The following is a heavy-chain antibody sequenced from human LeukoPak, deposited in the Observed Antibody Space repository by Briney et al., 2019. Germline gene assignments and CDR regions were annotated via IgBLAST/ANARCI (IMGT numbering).Heavy chain of an antibody. CDR2: INPNSGGT. Sequence: ASVKVSCKASGYTFTGYYMHWVRQAPGQGLEWMGRINPNSGGTNYAQKFQGKVTKTRDTSISTAYMELSRLRSDDTAVYYCASTRYDILTNYYYYGMDVWGQGTTVTVSS. D-gene: IGHD3-9*01. V-gene: IGHV1-2*06. J-gene: IGHJ6*02. CDR3: ASTRYDILTNYYYYGMDV. CDR1: GYTFTGYY.